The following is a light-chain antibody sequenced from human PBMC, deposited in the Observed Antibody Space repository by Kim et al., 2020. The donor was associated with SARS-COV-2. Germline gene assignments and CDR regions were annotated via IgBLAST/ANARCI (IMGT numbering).Light chain of an antibody. CDR3: QQSYPSLSLT. Sequence: SIGDRVTITCRASQTINTYLNWYQQKPGKAPKLLIYAASRLQSGVPSRFSGSGSGTDFTLTISNLQPEDFATYYCQQSYPSLSLTFGGGTKVDIK. J-gene: IGKJ4*01. CDR2: AAS. CDR1: QTINTY. V-gene: IGKV1-39*01.